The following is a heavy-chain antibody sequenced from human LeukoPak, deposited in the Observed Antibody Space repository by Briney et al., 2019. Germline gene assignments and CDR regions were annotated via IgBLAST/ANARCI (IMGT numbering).Heavy chain of an antibody. D-gene: IGHD6-13*01. J-gene: IGHJ4*02. V-gene: IGHV4-4*07. CDR1: GGSISSYY. CDR3: ARGPPGVAAAGTPFDY. Sequence: SETLSLTCTVSGGSISSYYLSWIRQPAGKGLEWIGRIYTSGSTNYNPSLKSRVTMSVDTSKNQFSLKLSSVTAADTAVYYCARGPPGVAAAGTPFDYWGQGTLVTVSS. CDR2: IYTSGST.